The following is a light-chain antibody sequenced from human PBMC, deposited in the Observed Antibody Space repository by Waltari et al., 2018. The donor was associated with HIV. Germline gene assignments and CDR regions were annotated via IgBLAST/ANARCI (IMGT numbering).Light chain of an antibody. CDR3: QQYFFPPRFT. CDR2: WAS. J-gene: IGKJ2*01. Sequence: DIVLTQSPASLVVFLGERATLHCSLTRALLYSSNNKNYLAWYQLKPGQTPTLLFYWASTRESGLPDRFTASGSRTDFALTITNLQAEDVAVYYCQQYFFPPRFTLGQGTKLQI. V-gene: IGKV4-1*01. CDR1: RALLYSSNNKNY.